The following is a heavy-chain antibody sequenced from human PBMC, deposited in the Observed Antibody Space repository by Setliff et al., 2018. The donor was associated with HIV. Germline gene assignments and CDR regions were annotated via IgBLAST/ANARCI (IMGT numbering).Heavy chain of an antibody. CDR2: INHSGST. Sequence: PSETLSLTCAVYGGSFSGYYWFWIRQPPGKGLEWIGEINHSGSTNYSPALKSRVTISIDTSRNRFSLRLSSVTAADSAVYYCARQGAVTGHSFGFWGQGALVTVS. CDR3: ARQGAVTGHSFGF. V-gene: IGHV4-34*01. D-gene: IGHD6-19*01. J-gene: IGHJ4*02. CDR1: GGSFSGYY.